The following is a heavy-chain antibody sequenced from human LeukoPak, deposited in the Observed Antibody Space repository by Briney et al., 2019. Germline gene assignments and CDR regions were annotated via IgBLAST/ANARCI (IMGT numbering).Heavy chain of an antibody. J-gene: IGHJ4*02. CDR1: GGSISSSSYY. V-gene: IGHV4-39*01. CDR2: IYYSGST. CDR3: ARRVAPRGLSDY. Sequence: PSETLSLTCTVSGGSISSSSYYWGWIRQPPGKGLEWIGSIYYSGSTYYNPSLKSRVTISVDTSKNQFSLKLSSVTAADTAVYYCARRVAPRGLSDYWGQGTLVTVSS. D-gene: IGHD3-10*01.